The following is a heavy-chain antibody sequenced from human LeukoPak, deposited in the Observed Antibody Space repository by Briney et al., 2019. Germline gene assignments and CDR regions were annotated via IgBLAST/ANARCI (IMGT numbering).Heavy chain of an antibody. V-gene: IGHV1-18*01. CDR2: ISAYNGNT. J-gene: IGHJ6*03. D-gene: IGHD2-15*01. Sequence: ASVKVSCKASGYPFTSYGISWVRQAPGQGLEWMGWISAYNGNTNYAQKLQGSVTMTTDTSTSTACMELRSLRSDDTAVYHCAGAGILPNYYYMDVWGKGTTVTVSS. CDR1: GYPFTSYG. CDR3: AGAGILPNYYYMDV.